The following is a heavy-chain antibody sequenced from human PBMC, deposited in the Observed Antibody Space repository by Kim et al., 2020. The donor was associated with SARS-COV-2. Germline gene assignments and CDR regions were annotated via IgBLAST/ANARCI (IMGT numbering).Heavy chain of an antibody. V-gene: IGHV1-3*01. CDR3: ARYPLYYYDSSGYYGGYFDY. Sequence: ASVKVSCKASGYTFTSYAMHWVRQAPGQRLEWMGWINAGNGNTKYSQKFQGRVTITRDTSASTAYMELSSLRSEDTAVYYCARYPLYYYDSSGYYGGYFDYWGQGTLVTVSS. CDR1: GYTFTSYA. CDR2: INAGNGNT. J-gene: IGHJ4*02. D-gene: IGHD3-22*01.